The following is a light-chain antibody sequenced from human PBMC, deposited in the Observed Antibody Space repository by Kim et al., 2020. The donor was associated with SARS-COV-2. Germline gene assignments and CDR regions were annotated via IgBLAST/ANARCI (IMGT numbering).Light chain of an antibody. CDR1: QNIKTH. Sequence: ASVGDRVTITCQTSQNIKTHLKWYRQKPGKVPELLIYAASSLQSGVSSRFSGSGAGTYFALTISGLQREDFATYYCQQSYSSPPYTFGQGTKLEI. CDR2: AAS. J-gene: IGKJ2*01. CDR3: QQSYSSPPYT. V-gene: IGKV1-39*01.